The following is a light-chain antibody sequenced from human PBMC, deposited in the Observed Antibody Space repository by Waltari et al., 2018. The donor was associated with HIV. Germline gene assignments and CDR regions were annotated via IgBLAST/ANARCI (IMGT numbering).Light chain of an antibody. J-gene: IGKJ5*01. CDR1: QDISNY. V-gene: IGKV1-33*01. Sequence: DIQMTQSPSSLSASVGDRVTITCQASQDISNYLNWYQQKPGKAPKLLIYDASNLETGVPARFSGSGSGTDFTFTISSLQPEDIATYYCQQYDKLPITFGQGTRLETK. CDR3: QQYDKLPIT. CDR2: DAS.